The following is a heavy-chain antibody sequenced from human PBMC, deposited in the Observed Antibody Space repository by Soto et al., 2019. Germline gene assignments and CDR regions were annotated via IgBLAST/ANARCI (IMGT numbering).Heavy chain of an antibody. CDR3: ARETSPARYCSSTSCRGFDP. CDR1: VGSISCGGYS. V-gene: IGHV4-31*03. J-gene: IGHJ5*02. D-gene: IGHD2-2*01. Sequence: PAEALSLTCTVSVGSISCGGYSWSWIRQHPGKGPPWIGYIYYSGSTYYNPSLKSRVTISVDTSKNQFSLKLSSVTAADTAVYYCARETSPARYCSSTSCRGFDPWGQGTMVTVSS. CDR2: IYYSGST.